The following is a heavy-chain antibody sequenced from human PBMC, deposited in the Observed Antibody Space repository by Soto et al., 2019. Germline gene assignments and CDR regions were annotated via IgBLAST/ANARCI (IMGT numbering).Heavy chain of an antibody. Sequence: SETLSLTCTVSGGSISSYYWSWIRQPPGKGLEWIGYIYYSGSTNYNPSLKSRVTISVDTSKNQFSLKLSSVTAADTAVYYCARVVLKREAVADSNGYWFDPWGQGTLVTVSS. D-gene: IGHD6-19*01. V-gene: IGHV4-59*01. J-gene: IGHJ5*02. CDR1: GGSISSYY. CDR2: IYYSGST. CDR3: ARVVLKREAVADSNGYWFDP.